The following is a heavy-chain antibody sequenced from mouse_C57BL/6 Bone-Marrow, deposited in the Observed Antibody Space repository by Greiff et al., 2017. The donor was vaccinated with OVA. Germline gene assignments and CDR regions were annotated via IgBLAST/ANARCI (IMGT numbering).Heavy chain of an antibody. J-gene: IGHJ2*01. CDR2: IYPGSGST. CDR3: ARGTRDYELDS. Sequence: QVQLQQPGAELVKPGASVKMSCKASGYTFTSYWITWVTQRPGPGLEWIGDIYPGSGSTTSNEKFKSKATLTVDTSSSTAYMLLSSLTSEDSAVYYCARGTRDYELDSWGQGTTLTVSS. D-gene: IGHD2-4*01. CDR1: GYTFTSYW. V-gene: IGHV1-55*01.